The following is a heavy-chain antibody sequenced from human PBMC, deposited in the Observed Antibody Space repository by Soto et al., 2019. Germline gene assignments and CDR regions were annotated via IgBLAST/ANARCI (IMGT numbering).Heavy chain of an antibody. CDR2: TYYRSKWYN. D-gene: IGHD2-15*01. V-gene: IGHV6-1*01. CDR1: GDSVSSNSAA. CDR3: ARDGGGGYCSGGSCDQGDKDNGLDP. Sequence: PSQTLSLTCAISGDSVSSNSAAWNWIRQSPSRGLEWLGRTYYRSKWYNDYAVSVKSRKTINPDTSKNQFSLRLNSVTPEDTAVYYCARDGGGGYCSGGSCDQGDKDNGLDPGGQATLVNVYS. J-gene: IGHJ5*02.